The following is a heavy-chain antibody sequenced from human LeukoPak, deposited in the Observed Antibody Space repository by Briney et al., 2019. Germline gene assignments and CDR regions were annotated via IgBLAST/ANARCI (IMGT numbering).Heavy chain of an antibody. CDR3: ARVSRNRGIISNYDFLTGYWEYFNY. V-gene: IGHV1-69*04. J-gene: IGHJ4*02. Sequence: SVKVSCKASGGTFSSNAISWVRQAPGQGLEWMGKIIPMLGIANYAQKFQARVTITADKSTSTAYMELSSLRSEDTAVYYCARVSRNRGIISNYDFLTGYWEYFNYWGQGTLVTVSS. CDR1: GGTFSSNA. D-gene: IGHD3-9*01. CDR2: IIPMLGIA.